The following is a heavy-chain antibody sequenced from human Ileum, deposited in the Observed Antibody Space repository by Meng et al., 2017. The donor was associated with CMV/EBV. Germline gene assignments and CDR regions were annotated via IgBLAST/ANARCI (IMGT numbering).Heavy chain of an antibody. Sequence: AGSLRLSCAASGFTFGNYWMSWVRQAPGKGLEWVANIKEDGSEKYYVDSVKGRFIISRDNSKKSLYLQMNSLRAEDTAVYYCARGGYDFWSGHFFWGRGTLVTVSS. J-gene: IGHJ4*02. D-gene: IGHD3-3*01. CDR1: GFTFGNYW. CDR3: ARGGYDFWSGHFF. CDR2: IKEDGSEK. V-gene: IGHV3-7*01.